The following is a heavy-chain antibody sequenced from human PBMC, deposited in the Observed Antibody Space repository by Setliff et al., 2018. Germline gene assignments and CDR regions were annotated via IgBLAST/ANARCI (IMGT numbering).Heavy chain of an antibody. CDR1: GFTFSSSS. Sequence: GGSLRLSCAASGFTFSSSSMNWVRQAPGKGLEWISYISTSSTIIYYADSVKGRFTISRDNANHSLHLQMNSLRAEDTAVYYCAKSGGDHCCPLYHHYYMDVWGTGTTVTVSS. D-gene: IGHD2-21*02. CDR2: ISTSSTII. CDR3: AKSGGDHCCPLYHHYYMDV. J-gene: IGHJ6*03. V-gene: IGHV3-48*01.